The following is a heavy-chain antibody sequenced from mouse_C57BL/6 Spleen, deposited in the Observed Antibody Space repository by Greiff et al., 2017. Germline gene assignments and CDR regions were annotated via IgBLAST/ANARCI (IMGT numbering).Heavy chain of an antibody. J-gene: IGHJ4*01. V-gene: IGHV1-52*01. CDR2: IDPSDSET. CDR1: GYTFTSYW. D-gene: IGHD1-1*01. CDR3: ARGGRPVNSYYAMDY. Sequence: QVQLQQPGAELVRPGSSVKLSCKASGYTFTSYWMHWVKQRPIQGLEWIGNIDPSDSETHYNQKFKDKATLTVDKSSSTAYMQLSSLTSEDSAVYYCARGGRPVNSYYAMDYWGQGTSVTVSS.